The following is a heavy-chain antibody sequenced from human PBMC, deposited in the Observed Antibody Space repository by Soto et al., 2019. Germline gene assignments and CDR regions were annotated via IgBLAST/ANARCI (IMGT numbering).Heavy chain of an antibody. CDR1: GGSLNNYL. V-gene: IGHV1-69*01. Sequence: QVQLVQSGAEMKKPGSSVKVSCKASGGSLNNYLITWVRQAPGQGLEWLGEIVPLSGATNSAQKVQGRVTITADDSTKTAYMELRSPRPEDTAMYFCARGGVDTVTFDYWGQGTLVTVSS. CDR3: ARGGVDTVTFDY. J-gene: IGHJ4*02. CDR2: IVPLSGAT. D-gene: IGHD5-18*01.